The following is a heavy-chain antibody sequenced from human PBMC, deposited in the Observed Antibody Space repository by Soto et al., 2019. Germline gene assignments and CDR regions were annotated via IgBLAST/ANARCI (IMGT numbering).Heavy chain of an antibody. CDR1: GFTFSAYS. CDR2: FSSRSATI. CDR3: ARDEDYAFDI. V-gene: IGHV3-48*01. J-gene: IGHJ3*02. Sequence: EVQVVESGGGLVQPGGSLRLSCAAYGFTFSAYSMNWVRQAPGKGLEWVSYFSSRSATITYAVSVKGRFTISRDDAKNSLYLQMNSLRGEDTAVYYCARDEDYAFDIWGQGTMVIVSS.